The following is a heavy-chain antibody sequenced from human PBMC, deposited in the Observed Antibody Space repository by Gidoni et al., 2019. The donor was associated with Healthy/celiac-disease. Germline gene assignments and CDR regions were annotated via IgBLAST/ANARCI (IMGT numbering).Heavy chain of an antibody. CDR2: IYYSGST. V-gene: IGHV4-39*01. Sequence: QLQLQESGPGLVKPSETLSLTCTVSGGSISSSSYYWGWIRQPPGKGLEWIGSIYYSGSTYYNPSLKSRVTISVDTSKNQFSLKLSSVTTADTAVYYCARQGYGSGLRGWFDPWGQGTLVTVSS. CDR3: ARQGYGSGLRGWFDP. J-gene: IGHJ5*02. D-gene: IGHD3-10*01. CDR1: GGSISSSSYY.